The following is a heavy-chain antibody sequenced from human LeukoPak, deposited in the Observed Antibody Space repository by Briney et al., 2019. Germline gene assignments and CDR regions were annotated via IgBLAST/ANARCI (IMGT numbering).Heavy chain of an antibody. V-gene: IGHV1-69*05. CDR2: IIPIFGTA. CDR1: GGTFSSYA. J-gene: IGHJ4*02. D-gene: IGHD3-22*01. Sequence: SVKVSCKASGGTFSSYAISWVRQAPGQGLGWMGGIIPIFGTANYAQRFQGRDTITTDESTSTAYMELSSLRSEDTAVYYCARVADDSSGYWLYWGQGTLVTVSS. CDR3: ARVADDSSGYWLY.